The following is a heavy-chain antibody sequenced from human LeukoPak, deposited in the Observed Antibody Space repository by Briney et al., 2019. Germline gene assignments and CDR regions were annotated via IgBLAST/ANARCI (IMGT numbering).Heavy chain of an antibody. CDR3: ARIGMATISYFDY. CDR1: GFTFSSHW. D-gene: IGHD5-24*01. CDR2: IKLDGSEK. J-gene: IGHJ4*02. V-gene: IGHV3-7*01. Sequence: PGGSLRLXCAASGFTFSSHWMSWVRQAPGKGLEWVANIKLDGSEKYYVDSVKGRFTISRDNGKNSLYLQMNSLRAEDTAVYFCARIGMATISYFDYWGQGTLVTVSS.